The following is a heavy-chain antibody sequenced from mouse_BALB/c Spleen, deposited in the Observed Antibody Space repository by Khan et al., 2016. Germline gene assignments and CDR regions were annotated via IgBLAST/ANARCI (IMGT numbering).Heavy chain of an antibody. Sequence: QVQLQQSGPGLVAPSPSLSITCTVSGFSVTGFPVNWVRQPPGKGLEWLGVTWGDGSTDYDSTLKSRLSLSKDSSESQVFDKNTSLKTDDTAKYYGAGYDDCDGGFAYWGQGTLVTVSA. J-gene: IGHJ3*01. CDR2: TWGDGST. CDR3: AGYDDCDGGFAY. CDR1: GFSVTGFP. V-gene: IGHV2-6-7*01. D-gene: IGHD2-4*01.